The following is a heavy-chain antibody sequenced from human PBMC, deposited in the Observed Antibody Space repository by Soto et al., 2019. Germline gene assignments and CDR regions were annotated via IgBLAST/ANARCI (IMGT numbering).Heavy chain of an antibody. CDR2: ITRSGSEA. V-gene: IGHV3-23*01. CDR1: GFTFSVSA. Sequence: EVQLLESGGGLVQPGGSLRLSCAASGFTFSVSALSWVRQAPGKGLEHVASITRSGSEAFYGDSVRGRFSMSRDNSKKMLILEMNSPRVEGTARYYCAKEVSDSGWYWESWGQGALVNVS. CDR3: AKEVSDSGWYWES. D-gene: IGHD6-19*01. J-gene: IGHJ1*01.